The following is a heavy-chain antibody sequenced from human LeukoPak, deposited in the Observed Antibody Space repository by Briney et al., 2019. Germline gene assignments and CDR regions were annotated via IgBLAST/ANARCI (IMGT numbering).Heavy chain of an antibody. CDR2: IYTSGTT. CDR1: GGSISSGNYY. V-gene: IGHV4-61*02. D-gene: IGHD3-9*01. J-gene: IGHJ6*03. Sequence: SETLSLTCTVSGGSISSGNYYYSWIRQPAGKGLEWLGRIYTSGTTNYNPSLKSRVTISVDTSKKQFSLKLSSVTAADTAVYYCARLHAFYDILTGYRPYYMDVWGKGTTVTVSS. CDR3: ARLHAFYDILTGYRPYYMDV.